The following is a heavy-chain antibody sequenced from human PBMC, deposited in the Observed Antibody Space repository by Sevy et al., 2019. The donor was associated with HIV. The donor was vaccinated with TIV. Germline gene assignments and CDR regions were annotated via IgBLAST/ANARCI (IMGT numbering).Heavy chain of an antibody. J-gene: IGHJ6*02. Sequence: GGSLRLSCAASGFTFSSYSMNWVRQAPGKGLEWGSYISSSSSTIYYADSVKGRFTISRDNAKNPLYLQMNSLRDEVTAVYYCARDLTLGSYYYYGMDVWGQGTTVTVSS. CDR1: GFTFSSYS. D-gene: IGHD6-19*01. CDR3: ARDLTLGSYYYYGMDV. V-gene: IGHV3-48*02. CDR2: ISSSSSTI.